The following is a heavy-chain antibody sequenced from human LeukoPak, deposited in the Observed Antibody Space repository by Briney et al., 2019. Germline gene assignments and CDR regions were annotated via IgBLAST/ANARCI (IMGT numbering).Heavy chain of an antibody. V-gene: IGHV3-11*04. D-gene: IGHD3-10*01. Sequence: KPGGSLRLSCAASGFPFSDYHMTWIRQAPGKGLEWIAYISSRGSDTYYADSVKVRFTISRDNAKNSVYLQINSLRAEDKAVYYCASGEGSGSDYWGQGTLVTVSS. CDR1: GFPFSDYH. CDR2: ISSRGSDT. J-gene: IGHJ4*02. CDR3: ASGEGSGSDY.